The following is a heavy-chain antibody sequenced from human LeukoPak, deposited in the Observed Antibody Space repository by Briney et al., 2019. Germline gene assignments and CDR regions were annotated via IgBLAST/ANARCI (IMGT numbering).Heavy chain of an antibody. Sequence: ASVKVSCKASGYTFTSYAMNWVRQAPGQGLEWMGWINTNTGNPTYAQGFTGRFVFSLDTSVSTAYLQISSLKAEDTAVYYCARVVWDYYGSGSYSNWFGPWGQGTLVTVSS. V-gene: IGHV7-4-1*02. CDR3: ARVVWDYYGSGSYSNWFGP. J-gene: IGHJ5*02. D-gene: IGHD3-10*01. CDR2: INTNTGNP. CDR1: GYTFTSYA.